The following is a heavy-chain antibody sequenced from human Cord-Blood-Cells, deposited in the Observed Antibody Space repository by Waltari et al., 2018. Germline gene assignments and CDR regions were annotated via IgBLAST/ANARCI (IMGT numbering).Heavy chain of an antibody. Sequence: QVQLQQWGAGLLKPSETLSLTCAVYGGSFSGYYWSWLRQPPGKGLEWIGEINHSGSTNYNPSLQSRVTVSVDTSKNQFSLKLSSVTAADTAVYYCARGWGIGSSWYWGAEYFQHWGQGTLVTVSS. CDR3: ARGWGIGSSWYWGAEYFQH. V-gene: IGHV4-34*01. CDR2: INHSGST. J-gene: IGHJ1*01. CDR1: GGSFSGYY. D-gene: IGHD6-13*01.